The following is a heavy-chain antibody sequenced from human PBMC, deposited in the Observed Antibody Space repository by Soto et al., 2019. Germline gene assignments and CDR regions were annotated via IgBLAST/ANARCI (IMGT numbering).Heavy chain of an antibody. CDR1: GGSFSSFG. CDR2: IIPVFGRP. V-gene: IGHV1-69*13. J-gene: IGHJ1*01. CDR3: AREGSGYNL. D-gene: IGHD5-12*01. Sequence: SVEVSCKASGGSFSSFGISWVRQAPGQGLEWMGGIIPVFGRPNYAQRFRGRLTITADESTNTVYLELIDLRSEDTAVYYCAREGSGYNLWGQGTQVTVSS.